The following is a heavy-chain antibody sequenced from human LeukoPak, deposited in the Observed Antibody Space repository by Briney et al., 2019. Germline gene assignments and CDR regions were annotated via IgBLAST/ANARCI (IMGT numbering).Heavy chain of an antibody. CDR1: GGSISSYY. CDR2: IYYSGST. Sequence: PSETLSLTCTVSGGSISSYYWSWIRQPPGKGLEWIGYIYYSGSTNYNPSLKSRVTISVDTSKNQFSLKLSSVTAADTAVYYCAREVAVPGDEYYFDYWGQGTLVTVSS. D-gene: IGHD2-2*01. CDR3: AREVAVPGDEYYFDY. J-gene: IGHJ4*02. V-gene: IGHV4-59*01.